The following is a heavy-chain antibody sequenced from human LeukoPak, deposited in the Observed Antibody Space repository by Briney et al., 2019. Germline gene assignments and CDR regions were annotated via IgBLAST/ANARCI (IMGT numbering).Heavy chain of an antibody. Sequence: GGSLRLSCAASGLTFSSYGMHWVRQAPGKGLEWVAFIRYDGSNKYYADSVKGRFTISRDNSKNTLYLQMDSLRAEDTAVYYCAKRTRNPFDYWGQGTLVTVSS. D-gene: IGHD1-1*01. V-gene: IGHV3-30*02. CDR2: IRYDGSNK. CDR3: AKRTRNPFDY. CDR1: GLTFSSYG. J-gene: IGHJ4*02.